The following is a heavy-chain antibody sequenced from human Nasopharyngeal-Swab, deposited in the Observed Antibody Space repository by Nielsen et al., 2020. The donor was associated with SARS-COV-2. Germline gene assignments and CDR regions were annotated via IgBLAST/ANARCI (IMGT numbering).Heavy chain of an antibody. CDR3: VHSTGWRLDY. D-gene: IGHD6-19*01. CDR2: LYWDDDN. Sequence: SGPTLVKPSQTLTLTCTFSGFSLSTSTVGVGWVRQLPGKALEWLALLYWDDDNRYNPSLKNRITITRDTSKNQVVLTMTNMDPVDTATYYCVHSTGWRLDYWGQGTLVTVSS. J-gene: IGHJ4*02. CDR1: GFSLSTSTVG. V-gene: IGHV2-5*02.